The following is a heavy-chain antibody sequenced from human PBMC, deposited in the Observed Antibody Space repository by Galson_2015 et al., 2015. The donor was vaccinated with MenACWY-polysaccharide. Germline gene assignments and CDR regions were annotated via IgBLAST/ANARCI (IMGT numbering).Heavy chain of an antibody. CDR2: ISSRGGII. CDR1: GFTFGDYY. V-gene: IGHV3-11*01. Sequence: SLRLSCAASGFTFGDYYMSWIRQAPGKGLEWVSSISSRGGIIYYADSVKGRFTISRDNAKNLLFLQMNSLRAEDTAVYYCARGGGRYPENYYFDYWGQGTLVTVSS. CDR3: ARGGGRYPENYYFDY. J-gene: IGHJ4*02. D-gene: IGHD3-16*01.